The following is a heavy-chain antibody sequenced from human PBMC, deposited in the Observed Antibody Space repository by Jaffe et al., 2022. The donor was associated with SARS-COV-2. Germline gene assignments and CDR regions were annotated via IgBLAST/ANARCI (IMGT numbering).Heavy chain of an antibody. Sequence: QVQLQESGPGLVKPSETLSLTCSVSGDSVRSTSYYWSWIRQPPRKGLEWIGYVYSSGTTLYNPSLWSRVTISVDTSKNQFSLKLKSVTAADTAVYYCARENLGGGYYTAPFDSWGQGIPVTVSS. J-gene: IGHJ4*02. CDR2: VYSSGTT. CDR1: GDSVRSTSYY. V-gene: IGHV4-61*01. D-gene: IGHD3-3*01. CDR3: ARENLGGGYYTAPFDS.